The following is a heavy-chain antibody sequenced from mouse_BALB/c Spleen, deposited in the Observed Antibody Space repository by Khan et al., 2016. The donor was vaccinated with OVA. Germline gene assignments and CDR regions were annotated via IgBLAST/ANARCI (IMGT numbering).Heavy chain of an antibody. CDR1: DYSITSGYY. D-gene: IGHD3-3*01. CDR2: KVYDGTN. CDR3: ASGGRWCTH. J-gene: IGHJ3*01. V-gene: IGHV3-6*02. Sequence: EVKLLESGPGLVKPSQSLSLTCSVTDYSITSGYYWNWIRQFPGNKLEWMGYKVYDGTNKYNPSLKNRISITRDTSKNQFFLQLNSVTTEDTATYYCASGGRWCTHWGHGTLVTVSA.